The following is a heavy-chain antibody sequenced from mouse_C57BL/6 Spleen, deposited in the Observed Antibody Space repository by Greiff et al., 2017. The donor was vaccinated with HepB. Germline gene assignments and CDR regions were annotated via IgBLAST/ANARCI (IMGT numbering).Heavy chain of an antibody. CDR1: GFNIKDYY. D-gene: IGHD2-1*01. CDR3: TPYGNYVYFDY. J-gene: IGHJ2*01. Sequence: VQLQQSGAELVRPGASVKLSCTASGFNIKDYYMHWVKQRPEQGLEWIGRIDPEDGDTEYAPKFQGKATMTADTSANTAYLQLSSLTSEDTAVYYCTPYGNYVYFDYWGQGTTLTVSS. CDR2: IDPEDGDT. V-gene: IGHV14-1*01.